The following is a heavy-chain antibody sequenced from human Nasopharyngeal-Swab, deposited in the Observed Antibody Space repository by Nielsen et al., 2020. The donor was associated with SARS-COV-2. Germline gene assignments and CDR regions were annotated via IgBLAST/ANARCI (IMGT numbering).Heavy chain of an antibody. V-gene: IGHV3-30*04. CDR3: ARDPCGGDCLTYYFDS. Sequence: RQSPGKGLEWVAVISYDGSNEYYADSVKGRFTISRDNSKNTLYLQMNSLRVEDTAVYYCARDPCGGDCLTYYFDSWGQGTLVTVSS. CDR2: ISYDGSNE. J-gene: IGHJ4*02. D-gene: IGHD2-21*02.